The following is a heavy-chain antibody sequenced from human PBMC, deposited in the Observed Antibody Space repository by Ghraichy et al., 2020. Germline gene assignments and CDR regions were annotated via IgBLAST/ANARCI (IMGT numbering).Heavy chain of an antibody. D-gene: IGHD2-15*01. CDR2: IHYSGST. J-gene: IGHJ4*02. CDR3: ARAHGICGTDSCYLYYLDY. V-gene: IGHV4-31*03. Sequence: SQTLSLTCIVSGDSINSNSGGYYWTWIRQLPGQGLEWIGYIHYSGSTYHNPSLKSRLTISVDTSKNQFSLKLKSVTAADAAVYYCARAHGICGTDSCYLYYLDYWGQGALVTVSS. CDR1: GDSINSNSGGYY.